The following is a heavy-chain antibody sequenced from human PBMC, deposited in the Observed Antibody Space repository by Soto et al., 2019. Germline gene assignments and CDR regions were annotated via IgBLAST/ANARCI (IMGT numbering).Heavy chain of an antibody. CDR3: AKGVGKAIQACYYYMHV. V-gene: IGHV3-30*18. D-gene: IGHD2-15*01. CDR1: GFTFSSYG. Sequence: VQLVESGGGVVQPGRSLRLSCAAYGFTFSSYGMHWVRQAPGKGLEWVAVISYDGSNKYYADSVKGRFTISGDNSKKTTYLQMNSPRAEGTAGYYCAKGVGKAIQACYYYMHVLGKGTTVTVSS. J-gene: IGHJ6*03. CDR2: ISYDGSNK.